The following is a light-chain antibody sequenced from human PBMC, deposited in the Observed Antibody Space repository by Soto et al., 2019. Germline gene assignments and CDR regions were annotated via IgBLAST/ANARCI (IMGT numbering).Light chain of an antibody. CDR1: SSSIGSHT. Sequence: QSVLTQPPSASGTPGQTSAISCSGGSSSIGSHTVNWYQQLPGTAPRLLIYSNTQRPSGVPDRFSGSKSGTSASLAISGLQSEYEGDYYCAAWEDSLNGVVFGGGTKLTVL. V-gene: IGLV1-44*01. CDR3: AAWEDSLNGVV. J-gene: IGLJ2*01. CDR2: SNT.